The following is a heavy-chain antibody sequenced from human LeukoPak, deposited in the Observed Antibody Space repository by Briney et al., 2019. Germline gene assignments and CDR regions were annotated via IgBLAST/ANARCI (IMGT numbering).Heavy chain of an antibody. J-gene: IGHJ3*02. D-gene: IGHD1-26*01. CDR2: IISSSRYI. V-gene: IGHV3-21*01. CDR3: ARGGSDPVSGRYYGGGAFDI. Sequence: GGSLRLSCAASGFTFSSFTMNWVRQAPGKGLEWVSSIISSSRYIYYGDSVMGRFTISRDNAKNSLYLQMNSLRAEDTAVYYCARGGSDPVSGRYYGGGAFDIWGQGTMVTVSS. CDR1: GFTFSSFT.